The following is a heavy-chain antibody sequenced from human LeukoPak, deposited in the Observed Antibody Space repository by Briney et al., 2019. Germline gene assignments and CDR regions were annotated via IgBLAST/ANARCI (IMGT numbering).Heavy chain of an antibody. CDR3: AFSGGSGSYYNFPLDY. Sequence: SETLSLTCAVYGGSFSSYYWSWIRQPPGKGLEWIGDINHSGSTNYNPSLKSRVTISLDTSKNQFSLKLSSVTAADTAVYYCAFSGGSGSYYNFPLDYWGQGTLVTVSS. CDR1: GGSFSSYY. D-gene: IGHD3-10*01. V-gene: IGHV4-34*01. CDR2: INHSGST. J-gene: IGHJ4*02.